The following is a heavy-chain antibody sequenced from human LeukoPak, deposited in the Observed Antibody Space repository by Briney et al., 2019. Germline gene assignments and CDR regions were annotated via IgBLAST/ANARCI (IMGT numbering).Heavy chain of an antibody. J-gene: IGHJ4*02. V-gene: IGHV1-2*02. CDR2: INPNSGGT. CDR1: GDTFTGYY. D-gene: IGHD3-10*01. CDR3: ARASHYYGSGSYLSDY. Sequence: ASVKVSCKASGDTFTGYYMHWVRQAPGQGLEWMGWINPNSGGTNYAQKFQGRVTMTRDTSISTAYMELSRLRSDDTAVYYCARASHYYGSGSYLSDYWGQGTLVTVSS.